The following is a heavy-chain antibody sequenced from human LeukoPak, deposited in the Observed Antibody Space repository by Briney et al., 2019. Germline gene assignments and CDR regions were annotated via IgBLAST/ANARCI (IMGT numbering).Heavy chain of an antibody. CDR1: GGSISNYY. D-gene: IGHD6-19*01. J-gene: IGHJ1*01. Sequence: SETLSLTCTVSGGSISNYYWSWIRQPPGKGLEWIGYIYSSGSTSYNPSLKSRVTMSVDTSKNQLSLNLNSVIAADTAVYHCARGYSRDWGLQYFQHWGQGTLVTVSS. CDR2: IYSSGST. CDR3: ARGYSRDWGLQYFQH. V-gene: IGHV4-59*01.